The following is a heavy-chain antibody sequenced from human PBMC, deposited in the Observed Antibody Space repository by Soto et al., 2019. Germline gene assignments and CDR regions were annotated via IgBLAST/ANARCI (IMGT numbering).Heavy chain of an antibody. V-gene: IGHV4-59*01. CDR2: IYYSGST. CDR1: GGSISSYY. CDR3: ARASYGSFDY. J-gene: IGHJ4*02. Sequence: PSETLSLTCTVSGGSISSYYWSWIRQPPGKGLEWIGYIYYSGSTNYNPSLKSRVTISVDTSKNQFSLKLSSVTAEDTAVYYCARASYGSFDYWGQGTLVTVSS. D-gene: IGHD3-16*01.